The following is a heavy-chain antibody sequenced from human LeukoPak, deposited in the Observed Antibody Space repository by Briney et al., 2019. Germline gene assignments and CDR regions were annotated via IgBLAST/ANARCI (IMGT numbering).Heavy chain of an antibody. J-gene: IGHJ5*02. CDR2: IYHSGSA. D-gene: IGHD2-2*01. CDR1: GYSISNGYQ. Sequence: SETLSLTCAVSGYSISNGYQWAWIRQPPGKTREWIGSIYHSGSAHYNPSLKSRVTISVDTSNNHFSLRLSSVTAADTAVYYCARDPRWLTPDCTSTSCYENYFDPWGQGTLVTVSS. V-gene: IGHV4-38-2*02. CDR3: ARDPRWLTPDCTSTSCYENYFDP.